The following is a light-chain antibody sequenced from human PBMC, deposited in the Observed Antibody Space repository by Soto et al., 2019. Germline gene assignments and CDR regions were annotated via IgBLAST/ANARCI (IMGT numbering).Light chain of an antibody. V-gene: IGLV2-14*01. Sequence: QSALTQPASVSGSPGQSITISCIGTSSDVCGYNFVSWYQQHPGKAPKLMIYDVSNRPSGVSNRFSGSKSGNTASLTISGLQAEDEADYYCSSYTSRNTLVFGTGTKVTVL. J-gene: IGLJ1*01. CDR3: SSYTSRNTLV. CDR2: DVS. CDR1: SSDVCGYNF.